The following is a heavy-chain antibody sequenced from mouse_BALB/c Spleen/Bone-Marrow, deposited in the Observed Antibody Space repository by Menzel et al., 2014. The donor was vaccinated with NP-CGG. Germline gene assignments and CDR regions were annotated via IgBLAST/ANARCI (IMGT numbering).Heavy chain of an antibody. Sequence: VQLQQSGGGLVQPGGSRKLSCAASGFTFSSFGMHWVRQAPEKGLEWVAYISTGSSTIYYAGTVKGRFTISRDNPKNTLFLQMTSLRSEDTAMYYCARSDGAMDYWGQGTSVTVSS. V-gene: IGHV5-17*02. D-gene: IGHD2-3*01. CDR1: GFTFSSFG. CDR3: ARSDGAMDY. J-gene: IGHJ4*01. CDR2: ISTGSSTI.